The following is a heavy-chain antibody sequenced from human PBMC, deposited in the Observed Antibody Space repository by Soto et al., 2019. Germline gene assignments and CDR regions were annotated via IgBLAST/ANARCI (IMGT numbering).Heavy chain of an antibody. J-gene: IGHJ4*02. CDR3: ARRALYSGYDNGYLDY. Sequence: QVQLVQSGAEVKKPGSSVKVSCKASGGTFSSYAISWVRQAPGQGLEWMGVIIPIFGTANYAQKFQGRVTIPADESTSTAYMELSSLRSEDTAVYYCARRALYSGYDNGYLDYWGQGTLVTVSS. V-gene: IGHV1-69*12. CDR2: IIPIFGTA. D-gene: IGHD5-12*01. CDR1: GGTFSSYA.